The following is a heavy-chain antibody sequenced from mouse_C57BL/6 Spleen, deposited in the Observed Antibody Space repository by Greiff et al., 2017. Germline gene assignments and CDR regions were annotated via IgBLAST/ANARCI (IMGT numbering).Heavy chain of an antibody. J-gene: IGHJ2*01. CDR3: ARWRIYYCYDY. CDR2: INPSNGGN. Sequence: VQLQQPGTELVKPGASVKLSCKASGYTFTSYWMHWVKQRPGQGLEWIGNINPSNGGNNYNEKFKSKATLTVDNSSSTAYMQLSILTSEDSAVYYCARWRIYYCYDYWGQGTTLTVSS. CDR1: GYTFTSYW. V-gene: IGHV1-53*01. D-gene: IGHD2-2*01.